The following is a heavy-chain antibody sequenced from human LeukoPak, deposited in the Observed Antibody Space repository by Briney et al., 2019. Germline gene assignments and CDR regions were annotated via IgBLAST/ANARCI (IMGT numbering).Heavy chain of an antibody. D-gene: IGHD3-10*01. Sequence: SETLSLTCTVSGGSISSSSYYWGWIRQPPGKGLEWIGSIYYSGSTYYNPSLKSRVAISVDPSKNQFSLTLSSVTDADTAVYYCARRYGSGSYYGGEFDYWGQGTLVTVSS. CDR2: IYYSGST. CDR3: ARRYGSGSYYGGEFDY. CDR1: GGSISSSSYY. J-gene: IGHJ4*02. V-gene: IGHV4-39*01.